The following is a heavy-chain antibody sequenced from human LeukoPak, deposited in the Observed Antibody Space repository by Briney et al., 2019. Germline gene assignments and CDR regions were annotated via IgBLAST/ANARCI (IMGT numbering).Heavy chain of an antibody. J-gene: IGHJ4*02. CDR3: ARYSDGGSSDYFDY. D-gene: IGHD4-23*01. Sequence: SVKVSCKASGGTFSSYAISWVRQAPGQGLEWMGRIIPILGIANYAQKFQGRVTITADKFTSTAYMELSSLRSEDTAVYYCARYSDGGSSDYFDYWGQGTLVTVSS. V-gene: IGHV1-69*04. CDR2: IIPILGIA. CDR1: GGTFSSYA.